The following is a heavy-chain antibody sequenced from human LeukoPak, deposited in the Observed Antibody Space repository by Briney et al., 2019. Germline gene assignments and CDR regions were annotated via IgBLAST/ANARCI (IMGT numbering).Heavy chain of an antibody. CDR1: GYTFTSYG. Sequence: ASVKVSCKSSGYTFTSYGIIWVRQAPGQGLEWMGWISAYNGNTNYAQKLQGRVTMTTDTSTSTAYMELRSLRSDDTAVYYCAKAYCSGGSCYWSFDYWGQGTLVTVSS. CDR2: ISAYNGNT. CDR3: AKAYCSGGSCYWSFDY. J-gene: IGHJ4*02. D-gene: IGHD2-15*01. V-gene: IGHV1-18*01.